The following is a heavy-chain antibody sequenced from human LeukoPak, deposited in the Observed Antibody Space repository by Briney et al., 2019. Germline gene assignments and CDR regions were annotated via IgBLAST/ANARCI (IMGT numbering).Heavy chain of an antibody. Sequence: GGSLRLSCAASGFTFSSYGMHWVRQAPGKGLEWVAVISYDGSNKYYADSVKGRFTISRDNSKNTLYLQMNSLRAEDTAVYYCAKEGDDGYNSHLDYWGQGTLVTVSS. V-gene: IGHV3-30*18. J-gene: IGHJ4*02. CDR1: GFTFSSYG. CDR3: AKEGDDGYNSHLDY. CDR2: ISYDGSNK. D-gene: IGHD5-24*01.